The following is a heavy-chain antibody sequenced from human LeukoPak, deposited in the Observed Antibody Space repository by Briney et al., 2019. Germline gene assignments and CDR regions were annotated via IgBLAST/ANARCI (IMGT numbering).Heavy chain of an antibody. CDR1: GYTFTDYY. Sequence: GASVKVSCKASGYTFTDYYMHWVRQAPGQGLEWMGWINPNSGVTMYAQNFQGRVTMTRDTSISTAYMDLSRLRPDDTAVYYCARGGDSSSWYGWFDPWGQGTLVTVSS. D-gene: IGHD6-13*01. CDR3: ARGGDSSSWYGWFDP. CDR2: INPNSGVT. V-gene: IGHV1-2*02. J-gene: IGHJ5*02.